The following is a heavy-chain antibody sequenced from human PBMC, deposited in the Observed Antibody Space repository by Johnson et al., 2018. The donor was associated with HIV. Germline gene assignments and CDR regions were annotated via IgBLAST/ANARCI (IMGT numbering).Heavy chain of an antibody. CDR2: IKQDGSDK. Sequence: VQLVESGGGLVQPGGSLRLSCAASGFTFSNYWMSWVRQAPGKGLEWVANIKQDGSDKYYVDSVKGRVTISRDNARNSLYLQMNSLRAEDTAVYYCAREGRAAYIWAFDIWGQGTMVTVSS. D-gene: IGHD3-16*01. CDR3: AREGRAAYIWAFDI. V-gene: IGHV3-7*01. J-gene: IGHJ3*02. CDR1: GFTFSNYW.